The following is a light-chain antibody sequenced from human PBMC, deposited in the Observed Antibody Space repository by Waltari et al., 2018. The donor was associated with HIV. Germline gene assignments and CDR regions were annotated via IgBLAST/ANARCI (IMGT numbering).Light chain of an antibody. CDR1: SSDVGSYNL. J-gene: IGLJ3*02. CDR2: EGS. Sequence: QSALTQPASVSGSPGQSITISCTGTSSDVGSYNLVSWYQQHPGKAPKLMIYEGSKRPSGFSNRFSGSKSGNTAPLTISGLQAEDEADYYCCSYAGSSTLVFGGGTKLTVL. CDR3: CSYAGSSTLV. V-gene: IGLV2-23*01.